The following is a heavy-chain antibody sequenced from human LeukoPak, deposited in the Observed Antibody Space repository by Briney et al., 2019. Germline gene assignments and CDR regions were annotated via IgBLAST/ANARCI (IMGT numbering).Heavy chain of an antibody. D-gene: IGHD2-2*01. Sequence: PGGSQRLSCAASGFTFSSYAMHWVRQAPGKGLEWVAVISYDGSNKYYADSVKGRFTISRDNSKNTLYLQMNSLRAEDTAVYYCARINPSWHDAFDIWGQGTMVTVSS. CDR3: ARINPSWHDAFDI. CDR2: ISYDGSNK. CDR1: GFTFSSYA. V-gene: IGHV3-30-3*01. J-gene: IGHJ3*02.